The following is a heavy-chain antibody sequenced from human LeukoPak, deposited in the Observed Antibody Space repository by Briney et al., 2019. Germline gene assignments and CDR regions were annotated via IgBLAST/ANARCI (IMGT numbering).Heavy chain of an antibody. J-gene: IGHJ4*02. CDR3: ARGGRYSGYDWDY. CDR2: INAGNGNT. V-gene: IGHV1-3*01. Sequence: ASVKVSCKASGYTFTSYAMHWVRRAPGQRLEWMGWINAGNGNTKYSQKFQGRVTITRDTSASTAYMELSSLRSEDTAVYYCARGGRYSGYDWDYWGQGTLVTVSS. D-gene: IGHD5-12*01. CDR1: GYTFTSYA.